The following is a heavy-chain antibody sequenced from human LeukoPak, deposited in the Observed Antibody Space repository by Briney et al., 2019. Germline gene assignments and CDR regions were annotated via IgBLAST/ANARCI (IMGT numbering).Heavy chain of an antibody. CDR1: GDGVSTNSAS. CDR2: TYYRSKWYN. D-gene: IGHD3-16*01. Sequence: SQTLSLTCVISGDGVSTNSASSNWIRQSPSRGFEWLGRTYYRSKWYNDYAVSVKSRITINPDTSRNQFSLQLNSVTPEDTAVYYCTREAVWGTSDYWAQGTLVTVSS. CDR3: TREAVWGTSDY. V-gene: IGHV6-1*01. J-gene: IGHJ4*02.